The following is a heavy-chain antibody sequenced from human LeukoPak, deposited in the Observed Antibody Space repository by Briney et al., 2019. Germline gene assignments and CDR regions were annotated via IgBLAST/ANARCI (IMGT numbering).Heavy chain of an antibody. V-gene: IGHV1-2*02. CDR2: INPNSGGT. J-gene: IGHJ5*02. CDR1: GYTFTGYY. CDR3: ARDPGLGLMRFYP. D-gene: IGHD2-8*01. Sequence: ASVKVSCKASGYTFTGYYMHWVRQAPGQGLEWMGWINPNSGGTNYAQKFQGRVTMTRDTSISTAYMELSRLRSDDTAVYYCARDPGLGLMRFYPWGQGTLVTVSS.